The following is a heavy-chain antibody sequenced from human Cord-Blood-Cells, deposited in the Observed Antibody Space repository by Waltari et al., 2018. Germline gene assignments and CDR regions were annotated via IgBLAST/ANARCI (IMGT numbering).Heavy chain of an antibody. J-gene: IGHJ4*02. CDR1: GGSFSGYY. CDR2: INHRGTT. CDR3: ARATPLSRYSSRWYAY. Sequence: QVQLQQWGAGLLKPSETLSITCAVYGGSFSGYYWSWIRKPPGQGLEWIGEINHRGTTNSNPSLKSRVTISVYTSKNQFSLKLSSVISADTAVYYCARATPLSRYSSRWYAYWGQGTLVTVSS. V-gene: IGHV4-34*01. D-gene: IGHD6-19*01.